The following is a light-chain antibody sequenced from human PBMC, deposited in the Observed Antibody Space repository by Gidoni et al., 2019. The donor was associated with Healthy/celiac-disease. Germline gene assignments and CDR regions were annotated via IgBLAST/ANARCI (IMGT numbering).Light chain of an antibody. CDR2: AAS. CDR1: QSSTSY. Sequence: DFQMTQSPSSLSASVGDRVTITCRASQSSTSYLNWYQQKPGKAPKLLIYAASSLQSGVPSRFSGSGSGTDVTLTISSRQPEDFATYYCQQSYSTPQTFGQGTKVEIK. V-gene: IGKV1-39*01. CDR3: QQSYSTPQT. J-gene: IGKJ1*01.